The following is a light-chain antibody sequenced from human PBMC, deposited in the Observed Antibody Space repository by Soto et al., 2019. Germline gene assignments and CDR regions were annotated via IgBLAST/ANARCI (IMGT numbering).Light chain of an antibody. CDR3: SSYAGSNNFV. J-gene: IGLJ1*01. V-gene: IGLV2-14*01. CDR2: EVN. CDR1: SSDVGAYIY. Sequence: QSVLTQPASVSGSPGQSITISCGGTSSDVGAYIYVSWYQQYPGKAPRLIIYEVNNRPSGVSGRFSGSKSDTTAFLPISGLQAEDEADYYCSSYAGSNNFVFGTGTKVTVL.